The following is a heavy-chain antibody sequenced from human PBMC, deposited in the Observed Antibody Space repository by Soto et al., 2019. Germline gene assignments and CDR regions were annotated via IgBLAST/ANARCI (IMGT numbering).Heavy chain of an antibody. CDR3: AKDVGRGQLLGFAH. V-gene: IGHV3-43*01. D-gene: IGHD1-26*01. CDR1: GFIFDDYS. CDR2: VSWNVERT. J-gene: IGHJ4*02. Sequence: GGSLRLSCAASGFIFDDYSMHWVRQAPGKGLEWVSLVSWNVERTYYVDSVKGRFTISRESSTNSLYLQMNNLRTEDSAVYYCAKDVGRGQLLGFAHWGQGTHVTVSS.